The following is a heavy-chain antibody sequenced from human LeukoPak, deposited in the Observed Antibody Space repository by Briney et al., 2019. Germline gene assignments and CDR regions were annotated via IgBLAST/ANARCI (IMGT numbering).Heavy chain of an antibody. CDR3: ATDRHGSWIQAR. Sequence: GSLRLSCAASGFYFSTSAMSWVRQAPGKGLEWVSGISGVGGNTYYADSVKGRFTISRDNSKNTLYLQMNSLRAEDTAVYYCATDRHGSWIQARWGQGTLVTVSS. J-gene: IGHJ4*02. D-gene: IGHD5-18*01. V-gene: IGHV3-23*01. CDR2: ISGVGGNT. CDR1: GFYFSTSA.